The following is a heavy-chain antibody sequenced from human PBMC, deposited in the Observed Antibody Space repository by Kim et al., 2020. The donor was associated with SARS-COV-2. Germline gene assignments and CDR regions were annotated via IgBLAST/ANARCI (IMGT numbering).Heavy chain of an antibody. CDR1: GFTFSSYG. Sequence: GGSLRLSCAASGFTFSSYGMHWVRQAPGKGLEWVAVISYDGSNKYYADCVKGRFTISRDNSKNTLYLQMNSLRAEDTAVYYCAKDQEYYDFWSGYYTDSRYYYYYGMDVWGQGTTVTVSS. CDR3: AKDQEYYDFWSGYYTDSRYYYYYGMDV. J-gene: IGHJ6*02. V-gene: IGHV3-30*18. D-gene: IGHD3-3*01. CDR2: ISYDGSNK.